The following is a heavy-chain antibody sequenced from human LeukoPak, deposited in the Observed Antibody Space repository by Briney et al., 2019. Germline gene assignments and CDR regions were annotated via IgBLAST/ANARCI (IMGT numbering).Heavy chain of an antibody. Sequence: PGGSLRLSCVASGFTFSSHDIHWVRQVAGKGLEWLSAISTSDDIHYSDSVKGRFTIYRGDAENSVHLQMSSLTAGDTAVYFCAREWGPIAVSGGPGYWGQGALVTVSS. CDR2: ISTSDDI. CDR1: GFTFSSHD. D-gene: IGHD6-19*01. CDR3: AREWGPIAVSGGPGY. V-gene: IGHV3-13*01. J-gene: IGHJ4*02.